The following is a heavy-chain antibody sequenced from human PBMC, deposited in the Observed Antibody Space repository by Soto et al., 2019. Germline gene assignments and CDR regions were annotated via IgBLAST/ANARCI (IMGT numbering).Heavy chain of an antibody. CDR2: IYYSGST. V-gene: IGHV4-59*01. CDR1: GGSISSYY. D-gene: IGHD3-16*02. CDR3: AREGYSSADYGMDV. Sequence: SETLSLTCTVSGGSISSYYWSWIRQPPGKGLEWIGYIYYSGSTNYNPSLKSRVTISVDTSKNQFSLKLSSVTAADTAVYYCAREGYSSADYGMDVWGQGTTVTVSS. J-gene: IGHJ6*02.